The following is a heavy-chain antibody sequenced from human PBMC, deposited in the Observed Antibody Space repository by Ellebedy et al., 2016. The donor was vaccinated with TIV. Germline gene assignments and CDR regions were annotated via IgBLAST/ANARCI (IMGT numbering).Heavy chain of an antibody. V-gene: IGHV3-49*03. D-gene: IGHD6-19*01. CDR2: IRSKAYRGTT. Sequence: GGSLRLSXTASGFTFGDYALSWFRQAPGKGLECVGFIRSKAYRGTTEYAASLKGRFTISRDDSKSIAYLQMNSLKTEDTAVYYCARDPGIAVACLPNYFDYWGQGALVTVSS. J-gene: IGHJ4*02. CDR3: ARDPGIAVACLPNYFDY. CDR1: GFTFGDYA.